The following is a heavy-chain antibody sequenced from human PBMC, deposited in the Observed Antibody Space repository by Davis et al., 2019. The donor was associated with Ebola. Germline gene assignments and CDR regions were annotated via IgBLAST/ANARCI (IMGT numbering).Heavy chain of an antibody. J-gene: IGHJ4*02. V-gene: IGHV3-73*01. CDR1: GFTFSSYA. CDR3: TSTTVTNGDY. Sequence: GESLKISCAASGFTFSSYAMSWVRQASGKGLEWVGRIRSKANSYATAYAASVKGRFTISRDDSKNTAYLQMNSLKTEDTAVDYCTSTTVTNGDYWGQGTLVTVSS. CDR2: IRSKANSYAT. D-gene: IGHD4-17*01.